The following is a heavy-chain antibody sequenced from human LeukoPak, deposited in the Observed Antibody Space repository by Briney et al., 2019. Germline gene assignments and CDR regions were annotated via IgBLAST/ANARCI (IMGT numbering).Heavy chain of an antibody. V-gene: IGHV3-48*02. J-gene: IGHJ4*02. CDR3: ARDRPPVGAIDY. CDR1: GFTFSDHP. Sequence: GGSLRLSCAASGFTFSDHPMNWVRQAPGEGLEWVSYISGGSDSIYYAGSVKGRFTISRDNAKNSLYLQMNSLRDEDTAVYFCARDRPPVGAIDYWGQGTLVTVSS. D-gene: IGHD1-26*01. CDR2: ISGGSDSI.